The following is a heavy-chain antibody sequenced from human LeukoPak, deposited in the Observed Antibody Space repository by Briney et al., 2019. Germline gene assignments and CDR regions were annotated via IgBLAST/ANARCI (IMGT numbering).Heavy chain of an antibody. CDR1: GFTFSNFA. CDR3: ARDPNGNYVGAFDFQR. V-gene: IGHV3-23*01. Sequence: GGSLRLSCAASGFTFSNFALTWVRQAPGKGLEWVSSISGVNTFYADSVKGRFSISRDNYKNTLYLQMSSLRAEDTAVYYCARDPNGNYVGAFDFQRWGQGSLVAVSS. D-gene: IGHD4-17*01. CDR2: ISGVNT. J-gene: IGHJ1*01.